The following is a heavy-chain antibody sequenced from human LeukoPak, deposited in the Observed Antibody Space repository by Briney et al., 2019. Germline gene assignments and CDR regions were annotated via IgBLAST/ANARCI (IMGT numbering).Heavy chain of an antibody. V-gene: IGHV3-30*02. CDR3: AKDRNDFWSGYFIDY. D-gene: IGHD3-3*01. CDR1: GFTFSSYW. Sequence: GGSLRLSCAASGFTFSSYWMSWVRQAPGKGLEWVAFIRYDGSNKYYADSVKGRFTISRDNSKNTLYLQMNSLRAEDTAVYYCAKDRNDFWSGYFIDYWGQGTLVTVSS. CDR2: IRYDGSNK. J-gene: IGHJ4*02.